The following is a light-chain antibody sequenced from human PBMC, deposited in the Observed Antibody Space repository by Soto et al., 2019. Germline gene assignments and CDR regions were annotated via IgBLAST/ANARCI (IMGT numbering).Light chain of an antibody. CDR2: EVS. J-gene: IGLJ1*01. Sequence: QSPLTQPASVSVSPGQAITISCTGTSSDVGGYNYVSWYQQHPGKAPKLMIYEVSNRPSGVSNRFSGSKSGNTASLTISGLQAEEEADYYCSSYTSSSNYVFGTGTKVTVL. CDR3: SSYTSSSNYV. V-gene: IGLV2-14*01. CDR1: SSDVGGYNY.